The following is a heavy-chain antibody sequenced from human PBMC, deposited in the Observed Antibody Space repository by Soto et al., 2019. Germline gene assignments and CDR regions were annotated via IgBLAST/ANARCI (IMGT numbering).Heavy chain of an antibody. D-gene: IGHD6-13*01. V-gene: IGHV4-30-4*08. CDR2: ISNFGTT. Sequence: RLEESGPGLVKPAQTLSLSCNVTGHSISNIDSFWTWIRQPPGKGLEWLGFISNFGTTNYKPSLKGRLTISLDRSKNQISLELTSVTAADTAVYYCVRDVGIAASGTSGNDYFYGIAVWGQGTTVIVSS. CDR3: VRDVGIAASGTSGNDYFYGIAV. J-gene: IGHJ6*02. CDR1: GHSISNIDSF.